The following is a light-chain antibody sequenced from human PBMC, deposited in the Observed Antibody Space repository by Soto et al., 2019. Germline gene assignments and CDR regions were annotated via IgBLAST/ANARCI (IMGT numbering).Light chain of an antibody. CDR2: GNT. J-gene: IGLJ1*01. CDR1: KGNKRSTYD. V-gene: IGLV1-40*01. Sequence: QCVLTQPPAESGAPGQRVNISCTMKKGNKRSTYDVQWYQQLPGTAPKLLIHGNTDRPSGVPDRFSGSKSGTSASLAITGLQADDEADYYCQSYDDSLSVHYVFGTGTKVTVL. CDR3: QSYDDSLSVHYV.